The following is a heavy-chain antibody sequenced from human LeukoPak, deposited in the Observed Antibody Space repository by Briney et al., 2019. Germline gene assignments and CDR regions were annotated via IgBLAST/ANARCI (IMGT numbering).Heavy chain of an antibody. J-gene: IGHJ4*02. Sequence: GASVKVSCKASGYTFTVYYMHWVRQAPGQGLVWMGWINPNSGGTNYAQKFEGRVTMTRDTPISTVYMAVSRVRSDHTAVYYCATETTYYYDSSAQGDYWGQATLVTASS. CDR3: ATETTYYYDSSAQGDY. V-gene: IGHV1-2*02. CDR1: GYTFTVYY. CDR2: INPNSGGT. D-gene: IGHD3-22*01.